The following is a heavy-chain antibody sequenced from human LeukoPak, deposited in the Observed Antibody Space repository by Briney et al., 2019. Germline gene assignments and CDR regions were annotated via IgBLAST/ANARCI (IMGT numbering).Heavy chain of an antibody. CDR2: IYPGDSDT. V-gene: IGHV5-51*01. Sequence: GESLKISCKGSGYSFTSYWIGWVRQMPGKGLEWMGIIYPGDSDTRYNPSFQGLITISADKSISTAYLQWSSLKASDTAIYYCARRQDADYALGHWGQGTLVTVSS. D-gene: IGHD4-17*01. J-gene: IGHJ4*02. CDR3: ARRQDADYALGH. CDR1: GYSFTSYW.